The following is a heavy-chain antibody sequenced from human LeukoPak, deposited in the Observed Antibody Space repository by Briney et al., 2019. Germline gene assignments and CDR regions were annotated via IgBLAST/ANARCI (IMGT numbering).Heavy chain of an antibody. D-gene: IGHD3-22*01. J-gene: IGHJ5*02. CDR2: ISGSGGST. Sequence: GGSLRLSCAASGFTFSSYGMSWVRQAPGKGLEWVSAISGSGGSTYYADSVKGRFTISRDNSKNTLYLQMNSLRAEDTAVYYCARYTYYYDSSGYPHNWFDPWGQGTLVTVSS. V-gene: IGHV3-23*01. CDR1: GFTFSSYG. CDR3: ARYTYYYDSSGYPHNWFDP.